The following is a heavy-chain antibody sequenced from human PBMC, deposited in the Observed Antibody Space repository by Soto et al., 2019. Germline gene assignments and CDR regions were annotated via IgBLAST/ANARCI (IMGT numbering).Heavy chain of an antibody. Sequence: LSLTCTVSGGSVSSGSYYWSWIRQPPGKGLEWIGYIYYSGSTNYNPSLKSRVTISVDTSKNQFSLKLSSVTAADTAVYYCARGGRYYYDSSGPRAFDIWGQGTMVTVSS. J-gene: IGHJ3*02. V-gene: IGHV4-61*01. D-gene: IGHD3-22*01. CDR2: IYYSGST. CDR3: ARGGRYYYDSSGPRAFDI. CDR1: GGSVSSGSYY.